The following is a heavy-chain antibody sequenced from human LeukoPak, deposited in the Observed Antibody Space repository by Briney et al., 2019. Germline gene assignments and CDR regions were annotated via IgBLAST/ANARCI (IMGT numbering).Heavy chain of an antibody. CDR1: GFTFSTYG. Sequence: GGSLRLSCAASGFTFSTYGMCWVRQAPGKGLEWVSGISGIGGGGPYYADSVKGRFTISRDNSKNTVYLQMNSLRAEDTALYYCAKEGVQTPTDWYFDLWGRGTLVTVSS. CDR2: ISGIGGGGP. V-gene: IGHV3-23*01. J-gene: IGHJ2*01. D-gene: IGHD3-16*01. CDR3: AKEGVQTPTDWYFDL.